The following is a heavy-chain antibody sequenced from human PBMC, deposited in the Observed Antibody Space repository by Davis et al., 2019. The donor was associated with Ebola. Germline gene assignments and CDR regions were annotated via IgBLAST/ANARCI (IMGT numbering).Heavy chain of an antibody. CDR3: AHLYGDYHNPGYFDY. CDR1: GFSLSTSGVG. D-gene: IGHD4-17*01. Sequence: SGPTLVKPTQTLTLTCTFSGFSLSTSGVGVGWIRQPPGKALEWLALIYWDDDKRYSPSLKSRLTITKDTSKNQVVLTMTNMDPVDTATYYCAHLYGDYHNPGYFDYWGQGTLVTVSS. CDR2: IYWDDDK. V-gene: IGHV2-5*02. J-gene: IGHJ4*02.